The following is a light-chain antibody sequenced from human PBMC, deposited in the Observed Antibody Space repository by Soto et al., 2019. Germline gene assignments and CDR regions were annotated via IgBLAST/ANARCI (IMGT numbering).Light chain of an antibody. V-gene: IGLV1-40*01. Sequence: QSVLTQPPSVSGAPGQRVTISCTGSSSNIGAGFEVYWHQQLPGTAPKLLINGNNNRPSGVPDRFSGSKSGTSASLAISGLQAEDEADYYCQAYDSSLRGSVFGGGTQLTVL. J-gene: IGLJ2*01. CDR3: QAYDSSLRGSV. CDR2: GNN. CDR1: SSNIGAGFE.